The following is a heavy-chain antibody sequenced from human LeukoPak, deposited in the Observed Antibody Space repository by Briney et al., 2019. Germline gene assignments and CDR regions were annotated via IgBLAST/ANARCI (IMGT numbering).Heavy chain of an antibody. CDR2: MNPNSGNT. CDR1: GYTFTSYD. V-gene: IGHV1-8*03. J-gene: IGHJ5*02. D-gene: IGHD3-3*01. CDR3: ARGGQYYDFWSGNNWFDP. Sequence: ASVKVSCKASGYTFTSYDINWVRQATGQGLEWMGWMNPNSGNTGYAQKFQGRVTITRNTSISTAYMELSSLRSEDTAVYYCARGGQYYDFWSGNNWFDPWGQGTLVTVSS.